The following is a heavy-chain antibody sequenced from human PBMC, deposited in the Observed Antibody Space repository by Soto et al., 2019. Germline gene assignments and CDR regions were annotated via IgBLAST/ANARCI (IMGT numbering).Heavy chain of an antibody. V-gene: IGHV3-21*01. J-gene: IGHJ6*03. CDR2: ISSSSSYI. CDR3: ARVGGDYMYDVAV. D-gene: IGHD2-21*02. CDR1: GFTFSSYS. Sequence: EVQLVESGGGLVKPGGSLRLSCAASGFTFSSYSMNWVRQAPGKGLEWVSSISSSSSYIYYADSVKGRFTISRDNAQNSMFLQRNSRRAEDTTVYYCARVGGDYMYDVAVWCKGTTVTVSS.